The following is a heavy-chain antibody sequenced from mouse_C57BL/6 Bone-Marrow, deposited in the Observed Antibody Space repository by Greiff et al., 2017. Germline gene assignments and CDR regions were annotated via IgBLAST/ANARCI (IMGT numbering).Heavy chain of an antibody. J-gene: IGHJ4*01. CDR1: GFTFSSYG. CDR2: ISSGGSYT. CDR3: ARHYYYGSSLYYAMDY. Sequence: EVQLQQSGGDLVKPGGSLKLSCAASGFTFSSYGMSWVRQTPDKRLEWVATISSGGSYTYYPDSVKGRFTISRDNAKNTLYLQMSSLKSEDTAMYYCARHYYYGSSLYYAMDYWGQGTSVTVSS. V-gene: IGHV5-6*01. D-gene: IGHD1-1*01.